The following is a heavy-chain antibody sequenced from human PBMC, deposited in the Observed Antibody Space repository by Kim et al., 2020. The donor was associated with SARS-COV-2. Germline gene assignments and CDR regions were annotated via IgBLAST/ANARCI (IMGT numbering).Heavy chain of an antibody. D-gene: IGHD1-26*01. V-gene: IGHV4-59*08. Sequence: SLKGRVIISVDTSKNRFSLRLSSVTAADTAVYYCARLSGWELLRDAFDVWGQGTVVTVSS. J-gene: IGHJ3*01. CDR3: ARLSGWELLRDAFDV.